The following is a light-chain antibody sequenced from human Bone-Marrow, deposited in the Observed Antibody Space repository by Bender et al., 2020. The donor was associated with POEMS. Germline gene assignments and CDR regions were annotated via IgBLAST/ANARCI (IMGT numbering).Light chain of an antibody. CDR3: SSYTSSNTAV. J-gene: IGLJ2*01. V-gene: IGLV2-14*03. Sequence: QSALTQPASVSGSPGQSITISCTGTSSDVGGYNYVSWYQHQPGKAPKPIIFDVNNRPSGVSIRFSGSKSGNTASLTISGLQAEDEADYYCSSYTSSNTAVFGGGTKLTVL. CDR1: SSDVGGYNY. CDR2: DVN.